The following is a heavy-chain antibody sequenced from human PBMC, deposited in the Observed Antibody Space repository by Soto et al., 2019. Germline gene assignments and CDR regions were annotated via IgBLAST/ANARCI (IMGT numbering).Heavy chain of an antibody. D-gene: IGHD6-13*01. V-gene: IGHV4-59*01. J-gene: IGHJ4*02. CDR1: GGSISSYY. CDR3: ARDKRAGSSWYGHDY. Sequence: QVQLQESGPGLVKPSETLSLTCTVSGGSISSYYWSWIRQPPGKGLELIGYIYYSGSTNYNPSLKSRVTISVDTSKHQFSLKLSSVTAADTAVYYCARDKRAGSSWYGHDYWGQGTMVTVSS. CDR2: IYYSGST.